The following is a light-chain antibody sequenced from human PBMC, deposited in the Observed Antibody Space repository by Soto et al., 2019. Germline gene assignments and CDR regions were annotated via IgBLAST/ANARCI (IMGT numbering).Light chain of an antibody. V-gene: IGLV1-51*01. CDR2: DDN. J-gene: IGLJ1*01. Sequence: QSVMTQPPSVSAPPGQKVTISCSGSSSNIGGNSVSWYQQLPGTAPKLLIYDDNKRPSGIPDRFSGSKSGTSATLGITGFQTGDEADYYCGSWDDSLNGLVFGTGTQLTVL. CDR3: GSWDDSLNGLV. CDR1: SSNIGGNS.